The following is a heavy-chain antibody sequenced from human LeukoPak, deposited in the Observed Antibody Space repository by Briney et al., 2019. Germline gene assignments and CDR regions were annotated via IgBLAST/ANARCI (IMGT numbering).Heavy chain of an antibody. V-gene: IGHV1-2*02. Sequence: ASVKVSCKASGYTFTGYYMHWVRQAPGQGLEWMGWINPNSGGTNYAQKFQGRVTMTRDTSISTAYMELSRLRSDDTAVYYRARDLYYYDSSGFDYWGQGTLVTVSS. CDR1: GYTFTGYY. J-gene: IGHJ4*02. CDR2: INPNSGGT. D-gene: IGHD3-22*01. CDR3: ARDLYYYDSSGFDY.